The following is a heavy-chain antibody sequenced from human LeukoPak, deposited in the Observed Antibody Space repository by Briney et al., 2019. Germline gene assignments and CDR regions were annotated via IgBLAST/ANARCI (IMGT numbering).Heavy chain of an antibody. CDR3: AREGGPYRPLDY. Sequence: PGGSLRLSCTASGFSFSGYALHWVRQAPGKGLEWVTLISYDGINKNYADSVKGRFTISRDNSKNTLYLQMNSLRDEDTAVYYCAREGGPYRPLDYSGQGTLVTVSS. CDR1: GFSFSGYA. J-gene: IGHJ4*02. V-gene: IGHV3-30-3*01. CDR2: ISYDGINK.